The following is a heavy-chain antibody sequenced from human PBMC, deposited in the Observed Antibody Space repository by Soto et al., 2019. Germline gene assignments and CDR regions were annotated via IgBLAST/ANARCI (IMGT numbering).Heavy chain of an antibody. CDR2: IISNGGDT. Sequence: GGSLRLSCVASGFTFSKYDMSWVRQTPGKGLQWVSTIISNGGDTYYEDSVKGRVATSRENSKNTVYLQLNSPRAEDTGVYYDVKREWDIAICPFFEYRGQGIQVAGS. V-gene: IGHV3-23*01. CDR3: VKREWDIAICPFFEY. J-gene: IGHJ4*02. CDR1: GFTFSKYD. D-gene: IGHD2-21*01.